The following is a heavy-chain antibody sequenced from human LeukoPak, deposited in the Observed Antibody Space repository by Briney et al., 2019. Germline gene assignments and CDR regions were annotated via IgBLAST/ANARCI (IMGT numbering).Heavy chain of an antibody. CDR1: GYSFTSYW. Sequence: KRGESLKISCKGSGYSFTSYWIGWVRQMPGKGLEWMGIIYPGDSDTRYSPSFQGQVTISADKSISTAYLQWSSLKASDTAMYYCARQSRRYYYYYGMDVWGQGTTVTVSS. D-gene: IGHD5-24*01. V-gene: IGHV5-51*01. CDR2: IYPGDSDT. J-gene: IGHJ6*02. CDR3: ARQSRRYYYYYGMDV.